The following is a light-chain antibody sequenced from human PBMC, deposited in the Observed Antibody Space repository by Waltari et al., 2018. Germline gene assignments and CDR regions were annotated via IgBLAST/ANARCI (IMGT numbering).Light chain of an antibody. CDR1: QSLLYTSNNKNY. Sequence: DVVMTQSPDSLAVSLGERATINCKSRQSLLYTSNNKNYLAWYQQKPGQPPKILIYWASIRESGVPDRFSGSGTGTDFTLPISGLQAEDVASYFCLQYLHTPRTFGQGTKVEIK. V-gene: IGKV4-1*01. J-gene: IGKJ1*01. CDR2: WAS. CDR3: LQYLHTPRT.